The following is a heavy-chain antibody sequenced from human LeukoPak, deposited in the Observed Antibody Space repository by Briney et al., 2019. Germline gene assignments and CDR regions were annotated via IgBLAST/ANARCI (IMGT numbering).Heavy chain of an antibody. CDR3: AKVYYYDSSGYYSDY. CDR2: INPNSGGT. CDR1: GYTFTGYY. J-gene: IGHJ4*02. D-gene: IGHD3-22*01. Sequence: ASVKVSCKASGYTFTGYYMHWVRQAPGQGLELMGWINPNSGGTNYAQKFQGRVTMTRDTSISTAYMELSRLRSDDTAVYYCAKVYYYDSSGYYSDYWGQGTLVTVSS. V-gene: IGHV1-2*02.